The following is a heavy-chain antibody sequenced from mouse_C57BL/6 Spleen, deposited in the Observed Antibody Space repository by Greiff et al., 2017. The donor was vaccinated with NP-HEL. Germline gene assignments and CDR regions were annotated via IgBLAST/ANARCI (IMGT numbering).Heavy chain of an antibody. D-gene: IGHD3-3*01. CDR2: IYPGSGST. J-gene: IGHJ2*01. Sequence: QVQLQQPGAELVKPGASVKMSCKASGYTFTSYWITWVKQRPGQGLEWIGDIYPGSGSTNYNEKFKSKATLTVDTSSSTAYMHRSSLPSEDSAVYYGATRGTLFDYWGQGTTLTVSS. CDR3: ATRGTLFDY. CDR1: GYTFTSYW. V-gene: IGHV1-55*01.